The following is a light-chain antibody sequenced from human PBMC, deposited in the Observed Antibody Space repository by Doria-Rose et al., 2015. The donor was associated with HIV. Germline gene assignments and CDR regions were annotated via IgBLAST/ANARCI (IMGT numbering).Light chain of an antibody. J-gene: IGLJ3*02. CDR2: GNT. V-gene: IGLV1-40*02. Sequence: QSVLTQPPSVSGAPGQRVTISCTGSSSNIGAGYDVHWYQQLPGTAPKFLIYGNTYRPSGVTDRFSGSKSGTSASLAITGLQAEDEADYYCQSYDSSLSGWVFGGGTKLTVL. CDR3: QSYDSSLSGWV. CDR1: SSNIGAGYD.